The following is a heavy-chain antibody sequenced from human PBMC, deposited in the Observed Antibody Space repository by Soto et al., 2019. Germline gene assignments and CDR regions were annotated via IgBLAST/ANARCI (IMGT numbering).Heavy chain of an antibody. J-gene: IGHJ5*02. Sequence: PGGSLRLSCAASGFTVSSNYMSWVRQAPGKGLEWVSVIYSGGSTYYADSVKGRFTISRDNSKNTLYLQMNSLRAEDTAVYYCAKDTGTVATPWFDPRGQGTLVTVSS. CDR3: AKDTGTVATPWFDP. CDR2: IYSGGST. D-gene: IGHD2-15*01. V-gene: IGHV3-66*01. CDR1: GFTVSSNY.